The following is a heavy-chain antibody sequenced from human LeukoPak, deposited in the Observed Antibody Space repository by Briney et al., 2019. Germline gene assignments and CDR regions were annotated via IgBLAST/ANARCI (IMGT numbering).Heavy chain of an antibody. V-gene: IGHV3-7*01. CDR2: IKQDGSEK. J-gene: IGHJ6*03. Sequence: GGSLRLSCAASGFTFSSYWRSWVRQAPGKGLEWVANIKQDGSEKYYVDSVKGRFTISSDNGKNSLYLQMQSLRAEDTAVYYCARDPNWNREKDMDVWGKGTTVTVSS. CDR1: GFTFSSYW. CDR3: ARDPNWNREKDMDV. D-gene: IGHD1-1*01.